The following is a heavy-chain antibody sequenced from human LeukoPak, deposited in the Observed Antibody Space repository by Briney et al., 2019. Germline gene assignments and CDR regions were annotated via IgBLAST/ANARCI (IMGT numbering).Heavy chain of an antibody. Sequence: PGGSLRLSCAASGFTFSSYWMHWVRQAPGKGLVWIARINSDGYSISYADSVKGRFTISRDNTKNTLYLQMNSLRAEDTAVYYCARAVAVAGTDYCGQGILVTVSS. CDR3: ARAVAVAGTDY. CDR2: INSDGYSI. D-gene: IGHD6-19*01. J-gene: IGHJ4*02. V-gene: IGHV3-74*01. CDR1: GFTFSSYW.